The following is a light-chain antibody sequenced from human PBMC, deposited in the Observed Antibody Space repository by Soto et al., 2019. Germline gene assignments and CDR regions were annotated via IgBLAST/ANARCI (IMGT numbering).Light chain of an antibody. CDR3: TTWDDSLIGVV. J-gene: IGLJ2*01. CDR2: SNS. V-gene: IGLV1-47*01. Sequence: QSVLTQPPSASGTPGQRVTISCSGSSSNIGSNYVYWYQHIPGTTPRLLIHSNSQRPSGVPDRFSGSKSGTSASLAIGGLRSEDEADYYCTTWDDSLIGVVFGGGTQLTVL. CDR1: SSNIGSNY.